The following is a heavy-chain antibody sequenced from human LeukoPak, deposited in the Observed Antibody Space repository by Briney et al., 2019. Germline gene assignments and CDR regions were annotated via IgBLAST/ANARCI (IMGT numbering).Heavy chain of an antibody. J-gene: IGHJ4*02. CDR2: IYYSGST. V-gene: IGHV4-39*01. CDR1: GGSISSSSYY. Sequence: SETLSLTCTVSGGSISSSSYYWGWIRQPPGKGLEWIGGIYYSGSTYYNPSLKSRVTISVDTSKNQFSLKLSSVTAADTAVYYCARLVSSGYLFDYWGQGTLVTVSS. CDR3: ARLVSSGYLFDY. D-gene: IGHD2-15*01.